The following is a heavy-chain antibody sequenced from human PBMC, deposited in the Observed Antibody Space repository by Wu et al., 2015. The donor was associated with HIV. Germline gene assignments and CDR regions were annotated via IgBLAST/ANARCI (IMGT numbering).Heavy chain of an antibody. CDR2: MNPNSADT. V-gene: IGHV1-8*01. J-gene: IGHJ4*02. D-gene: IGHD3-10*01. Sequence: QVQLVQSGAEVKRPGASVKVSCKASGYTFTSYDISWLRQATGQGLEWVGWMNPNSADTGYAQRFQGRVTMTRNTSISTAYMELSSLRSEDTAVYYCARGGKYYYGSGTHLWVGFVDWGQGTRGHRL. CDR1: GYTFTSYD. CDR3: ARGGKYYYGSGTHLWVGFVD.